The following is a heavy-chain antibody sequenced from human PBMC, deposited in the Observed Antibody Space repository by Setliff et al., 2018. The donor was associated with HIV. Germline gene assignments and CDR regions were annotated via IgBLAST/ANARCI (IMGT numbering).Heavy chain of an antibody. Sequence: PGGSLRLSCAASGFTFSSYAMSWVRQAPGKGLDWVSAISGSAGSTYYADSVKGRFTISRDNSKSTLYLQMNSLRAEDTAVYYCAKAARDYYDSSGYYIGIDYWGRGTPVTVSS. CDR1: GFTFSSYA. J-gene: IGHJ4*02. CDR3: AKAARDYYDSSGYYIGIDY. CDR2: ISGSAGST. V-gene: IGHV3-23*01. D-gene: IGHD3-22*01.